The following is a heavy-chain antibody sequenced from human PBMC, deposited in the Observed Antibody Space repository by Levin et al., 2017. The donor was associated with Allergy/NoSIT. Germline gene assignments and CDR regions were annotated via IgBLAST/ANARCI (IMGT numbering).Heavy chain of an antibody. D-gene: IGHD3-22*01. J-gene: IGHJ4*02. CDR2: ISGSGGST. V-gene: IGHV3-23*01. Sequence: PGGSLRLSCAASGFTFSSYAMSWVRQAPGKGLEWVSAISGSGGSTYYADSVKGRFTISRDNSKNTLYLQMNSLRAEDTAVYYCAKDLIAYYYDSSGYYGFDYWGQGTLVTVSS. CDR3: AKDLIAYYYDSSGYYGFDY. CDR1: GFTFSSYA.